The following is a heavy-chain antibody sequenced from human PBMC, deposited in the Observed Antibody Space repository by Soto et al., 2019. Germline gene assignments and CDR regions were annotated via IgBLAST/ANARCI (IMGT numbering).Heavy chain of an antibody. CDR3: ARGKGMEENYYYYGLDI. Sequence: ASVKVSCKASGYTFSTYAMHWVRQAPGQSLEWMGWINGGTGQTRYSQRFQDRVTITRDTPASTANMELTSLTSEDTAVFYCARGKGMEENYYYYGLDIWGQGTTVTVSS. J-gene: IGHJ6*02. CDR1: GYTFSTYA. D-gene: IGHD1-1*01. CDR2: INGGTGQT. V-gene: IGHV1-3*01.